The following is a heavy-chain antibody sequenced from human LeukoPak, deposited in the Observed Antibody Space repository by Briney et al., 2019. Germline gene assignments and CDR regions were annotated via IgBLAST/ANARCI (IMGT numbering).Heavy chain of an antibody. J-gene: IGHJ4*02. Sequence: GGSLRLSCAASGFIFSNYAMSWVRQAPGKGPEWVSIISGNGGTTYYADSVRGQFTISRDNSKNTLYLQMNSLRAEDTALYYCAKYLKANSGWPFDSWGPGTLVTVSS. CDR3: AKYLKANSGWPFDS. CDR2: ISGNGGTT. CDR1: GFIFSNYA. V-gene: IGHV3-23*01. D-gene: IGHD6-19*01.